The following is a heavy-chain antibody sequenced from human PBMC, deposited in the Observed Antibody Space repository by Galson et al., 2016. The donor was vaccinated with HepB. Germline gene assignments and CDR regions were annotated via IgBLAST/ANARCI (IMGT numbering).Heavy chain of an antibody. CDR2: IYYIGDT. V-gene: IGHV4-59*08. CDR3: SRRGGIAAPNPWYAFFDF. CDR1: GGAMKTFY. J-gene: IGHJ4*02. Sequence: ETLSLTCSVSGGAMKTFYWSWIRQSPGKGLEWIVYIYYIGDTNYNPSLKSQVTISIDRSKNQLSLKLTSVTASDTAIYYCSRRGGIAAPNPWYAFFDFWGQGARVTVSS. D-gene: IGHD6-13*01.